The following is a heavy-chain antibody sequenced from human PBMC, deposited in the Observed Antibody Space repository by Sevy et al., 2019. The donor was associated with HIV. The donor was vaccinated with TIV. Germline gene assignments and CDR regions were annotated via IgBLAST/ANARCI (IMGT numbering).Heavy chain of an antibody. CDR2: ISWDGGIT. CDR1: GFSFDDYA. V-gene: IGHV3-43*01. CDR3: AKDVASFSVAGGGFDY. J-gene: IGHJ4*02. D-gene: IGHD6-19*01. Sequence: GGSLRLSCVASGFSFDDYALHWVRQVPGKGLEWVSLISWDGGITYYADSVKGRFTISRDNSKNSLYLQMNSLRTEDTALYYCAKDVASFSVAGGGFDYWGQGTLVTVSS.